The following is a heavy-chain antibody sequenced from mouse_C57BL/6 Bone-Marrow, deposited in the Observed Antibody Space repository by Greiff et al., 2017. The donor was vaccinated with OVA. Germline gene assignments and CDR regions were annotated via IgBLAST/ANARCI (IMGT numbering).Heavy chain of an antibody. D-gene: IGHD1-1*01. CDR3: ARSITTRVADY. V-gene: IGHV1-64*01. J-gene: IGHJ2*01. CDR2: IDPNSGST. CDR1: GYTFTSYW. Sequence: VQLQQPGAELVKPGASVKLSCKASGYTFTSYWMHWVKQRPGQGLEWIGMIDPNSGSTNYNEKFKSKATLTVDKASSTAYMQLSSLTSEDSAVYYCARSITTRVADYWGQGTTLTVSS.